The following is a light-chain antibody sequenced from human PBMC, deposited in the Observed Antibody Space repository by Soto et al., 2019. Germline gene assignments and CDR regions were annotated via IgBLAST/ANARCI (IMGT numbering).Light chain of an antibody. J-gene: IGKJ2*01. CDR2: GAS. V-gene: IGKV3-20*01. Sequence: EIVLTQSPGTLSLSPGERATLSCRASQSVSSSYLAWYQQKPGQAPRLLIYGASSRATGIPDRFSGSGSGTDFTLTISRLEPEDFALYYCQQDGSSPPRYTFGQGTKLEIK. CDR3: QQDGSSPPRYT. CDR1: QSVSSSY.